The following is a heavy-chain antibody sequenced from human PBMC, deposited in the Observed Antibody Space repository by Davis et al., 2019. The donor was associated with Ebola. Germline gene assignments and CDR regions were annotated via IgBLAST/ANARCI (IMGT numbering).Heavy chain of an antibody. CDR2: INHSGST. D-gene: IGHD2-15*01. CDR1: GGSISSYY. CDR3: ARGRVVVVAAKPYYYYGMDV. V-gene: IGHV4-34*01. Sequence: MPSETLSLTCTVSGGSISSYYWSWIRQPPGKGLEWIGEINHSGSTNYNPSLKSRATISVDTSKNQFSLKLSSVTAADTAVYYCARGRVVVVAAKPYYYYGMDVWGQGTTVTVSS. J-gene: IGHJ6*02.